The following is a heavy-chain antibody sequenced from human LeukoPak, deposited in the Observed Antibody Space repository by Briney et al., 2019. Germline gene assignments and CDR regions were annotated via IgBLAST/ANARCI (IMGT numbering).Heavy chain of an antibody. V-gene: IGHV3-30*03. Sequence: GGSLRLSCAASGFPFSGCGMHWVRQAPGKGLEWVAVISYDGSNKYYADSVKGRFTISRDNSKNSLYLQMNSLRAEDTAVYYCARDLTLDDYGDEMVDYWGQGTLVTVSS. CDR1: GFPFSGCG. J-gene: IGHJ4*02. D-gene: IGHD4-17*01. CDR2: ISYDGSNK. CDR3: ARDLTLDDYGDEMVDY.